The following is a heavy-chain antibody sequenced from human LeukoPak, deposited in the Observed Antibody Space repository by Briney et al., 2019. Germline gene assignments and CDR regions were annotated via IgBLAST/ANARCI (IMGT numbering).Heavy chain of an antibody. D-gene: IGHD3-16*02. CDR3: EIPFQDRGSYRFDY. CDR1: GFTFSSIW. J-gene: IGHJ4*02. CDR2: IKQDGSEK. V-gene: IGHV3-7*01. Sequence: GGSLRLSCAASGFTFSSIWMSWVRQAPGKGLGWVANIKQDGSEKYYVDSVKGRLTISRDNATNSLYLQMNSVRAAHTAVYYREIPFQDRGSYRFDYGGQGTLSTASS.